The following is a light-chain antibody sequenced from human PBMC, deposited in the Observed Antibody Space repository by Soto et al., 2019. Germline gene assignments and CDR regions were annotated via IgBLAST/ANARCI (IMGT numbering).Light chain of an antibody. CDR3: QQYGTSPIT. CDR2: AAS. CDR1: QSIGTN. J-gene: IGKJ5*01. Sequence: EIVMTQSPPTLSVSPGEGATLSCRASQSIGTNLAWYQQKPGQAPWLLIYAASRRSTGISGRFSGSGSGTDFTLTIDRLEPEDFAVYYCQQYGTSPITFGQGTRLEIK. V-gene: IGKV3-20*01.